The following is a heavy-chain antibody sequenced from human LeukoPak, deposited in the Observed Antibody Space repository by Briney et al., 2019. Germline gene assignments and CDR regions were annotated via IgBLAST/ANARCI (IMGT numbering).Heavy chain of an antibody. V-gene: IGHV3-74*01. J-gene: IGHJ5*02. CDR1: GFTFSSYW. Sequence: GGSLRLSCAASGFTFSSYWMHWVRQAPGKGLVWVSRINSDGSSTSYADSVKGRFTISRDNAKNTLYPQMNSLRAEDTAVYYCARGRNYDFWSGYYTWFDPWGQGTLVTVSS. CDR3: ARGRNYDFWSGYYTWFDP. D-gene: IGHD3-3*01. CDR2: INSDGSST.